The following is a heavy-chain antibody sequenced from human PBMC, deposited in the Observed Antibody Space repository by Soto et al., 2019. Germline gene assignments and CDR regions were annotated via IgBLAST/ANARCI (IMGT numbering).Heavy chain of an antibody. CDR3: ATMGTPATGLYFFDY. V-gene: IGHV4-34*01. CDR2: INHSGST. J-gene: IGHJ4*02. Sequence: PSETLSLTCAISGGSFSDSFWSWIRQPPGKGLEWIGEINHSGSTNYNPSLKSRVTMSVDTSKNQFSLNLSFVTAADTSVYYCATMGTPATGLYFFDYWGQGSLVTVSS. D-gene: IGHD2-15*01. CDR1: GGSFSDSF.